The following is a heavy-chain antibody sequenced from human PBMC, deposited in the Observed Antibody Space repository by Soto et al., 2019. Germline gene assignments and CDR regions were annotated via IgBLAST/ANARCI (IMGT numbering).Heavy chain of an antibody. Sequence: GGSLRLSCAASGFTFSSYAMSWVRQAPGKGLEWVSAISGSGGSTYYADSVKGRFTISRDNSKNTLYLQMNSLRAEDTAVYYCAKGRSYDFWSGYSSRPYWGQGTLVTVSS. D-gene: IGHD3-3*01. J-gene: IGHJ4*02. CDR1: GFTFSSYA. CDR3: AKGRSYDFWSGYSSRPY. CDR2: ISGSGGST. V-gene: IGHV3-23*01.